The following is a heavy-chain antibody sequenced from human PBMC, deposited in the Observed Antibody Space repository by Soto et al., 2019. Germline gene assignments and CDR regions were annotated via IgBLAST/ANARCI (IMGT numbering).Heavy chain of an antibody. CDR3: ARGVGSMVRGVLQYFDY. V-gene: IGHV4-34*01. CDR2: INHSGST. J-gene: IGHJ4*02. CDR1: GGSFSGYY. D-gene: IGHD3-10*01. Sequence: SETLSLTCAVYGGSFSGYYWSWIRQPPGKGLEWIGEINHSGSTNYNPSLKSRVTISVDTSKNQFSLKLSSVTAADTAVYYCARGVGSMVRGVLQYFDYWGQGTLVTVSS.